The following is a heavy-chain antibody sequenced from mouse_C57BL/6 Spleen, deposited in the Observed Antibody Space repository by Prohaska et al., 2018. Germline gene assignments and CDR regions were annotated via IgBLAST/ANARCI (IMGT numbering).Heavy chain of an antibody. CDR2: IDPSDSYT. V-gene: IGHV1-69*01. CDR1: GYTFTSSW. Sequence: QLQQPGAELVMPGASVKLSCKASGYTFTSSWMHSVKQCPGQGLEWIGEIDPSDSYTNYNQKFKGKATLTVDKSSSTAYMQLSSLTSEDSAVYYCARPVVANYAMDYWGQGTSVTVSS. CDR3: ARPVVANYAMDY. J-gene: IGHJ4*01. D-gene: IGHD1-1*01.